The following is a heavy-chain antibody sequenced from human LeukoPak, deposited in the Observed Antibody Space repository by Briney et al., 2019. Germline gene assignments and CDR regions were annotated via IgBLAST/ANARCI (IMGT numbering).Heavy chain of an antibody. J-gene: IGHJ4*02. CDR1: GGTFSSYA. Sequence: SVKVSCKASGGTFSSYAISWVRQAPGQGLEWMGRIIPILGIANYAQKFQGRVTITADKSTSTAYMELSSLRSEDTAVYYCARYTDFASSSYDDYWGQGTLVTVSS. CDR2: IIPILGIA. CDR3: ARYTDFASSSYDDY. V-gene: IGHV1-69*04. D-gene: IGHD6-13*01.